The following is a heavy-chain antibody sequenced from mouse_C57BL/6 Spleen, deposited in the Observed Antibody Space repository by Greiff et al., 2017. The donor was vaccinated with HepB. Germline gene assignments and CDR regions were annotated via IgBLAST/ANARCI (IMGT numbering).Heavy chain of an antibody. CDR1: GFTFSSYA. D-gene: IGHD1-1*01. V-gene: IGHV5-4*01. CDR2: ISDGGSYT. Sequence: EVKLVESGGGLVKPGGSLKLSCAASGFTFSSYAMSWVRQTPEKRLEWVATISDGGSYTYYPDNVKGRFTISRDTAKNNLYLQMSHLKSEDTAMYYCARDRGRSHEYFDVWGTGTTVTVSS. CDR3: ARDRGRSHEYFDV. J-gene: IGHJ1*03.